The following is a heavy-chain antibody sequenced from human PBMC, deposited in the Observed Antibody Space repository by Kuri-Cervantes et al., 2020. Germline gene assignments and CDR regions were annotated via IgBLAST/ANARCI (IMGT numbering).Heavy chain of an antibody. CDR2: ISHGGSNK. D-gene: IGHD3-10*01. J-gene: IGHJ4*02. V-gene: IGHV3-30-3*01. CDR3: ARDRGYYGSGNYFDY. Sequence: GGSLRLSCAASGFTFSNYAMHWVRQAPGKGLEWVAVISHGGSNKYFADSVKGRFTISRDNSKNTLYLQMNSLRAEDTAVYYCARDRGYYGSGNYFDYWGQGTLVTVSS. CDR1: GFTFSNYA.